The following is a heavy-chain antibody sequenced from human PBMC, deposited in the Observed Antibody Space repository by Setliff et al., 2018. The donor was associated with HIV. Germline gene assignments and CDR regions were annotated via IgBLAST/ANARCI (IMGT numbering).Heavy chain of an antibody. Sequence: SETLSLTCAVYGGSFSGYYWRWIRQPPGQGLEWIGEINRSGSTHYNPSLTSRFTISVDTSKNQFSLKLSSVTAADTAVYYCASSRGHSAAPNEFFDYWGQGTLVTVS. CDR1: GGSFSGYY. CDR3: ASSRGHSAAPNEFFDY. J-gene: IGHJ4*02. D-gene: IGHD2-2*01. CDR2: INRSGST. V-gene: IGHV4-34*01.